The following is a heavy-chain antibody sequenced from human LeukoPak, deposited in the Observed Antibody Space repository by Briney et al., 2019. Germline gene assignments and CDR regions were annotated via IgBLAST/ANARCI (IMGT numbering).Heavy chain of an antibody. J-gene: IGHJ3*02. CDR1: GFTFSSYS. CDR2: IYSTRTT. V-gene: IGHV3-66*01. D-gene: IGHD2-21*02. CDR3: ARDVTSPEAFDI. Sequence: GGSLRLSCAASGFTFSSYSMNWVRQAPGRGLEWVSVIYSTRTTYYADSVKGRFTISRDNSKNTVYLQMNSLRAEDTAVYYCARDVTSPEAFDIWGQGTMVTVSS.